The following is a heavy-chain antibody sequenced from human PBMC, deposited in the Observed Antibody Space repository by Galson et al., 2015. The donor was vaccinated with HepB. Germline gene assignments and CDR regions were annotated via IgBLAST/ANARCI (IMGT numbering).Heavy chain of an antibody. CDR2: IRQDASEK. CDR1: GFTFTRYW. D-gene: IGHD3-10*01. V-gene: IGHV3-7*01. J-gene: IGHJ3*02. CDR3: ARGLVVRGIIVGGFDI. Sequence: SLRLSCAASGFTFTRYWMNWVRQVPGKGLEWVANIRQDASEKYYADSVKGRFTISRDDAENSLYLQMNSLRAEDTAVYYCARGLVVRGIIVGGFDIWGQGTMVTVSS.